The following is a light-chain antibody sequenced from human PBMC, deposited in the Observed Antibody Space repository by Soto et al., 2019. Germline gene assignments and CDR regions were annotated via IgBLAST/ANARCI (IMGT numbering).Light chain of an antibody. V-gene: IGLV2-14*01. CDR2: EVS. Sequence: QSVLTQPASVSGSPGQSITISCTGTSSDVGDYNYVSWYQQHPGKAPKLMIYEVSNRPSGISNRFSGSKCGNTASLTISGLQAEDEADYYCTSYTSSSTWLFGGGTKVTVL. CDR3: TSYTSSSTWL. J-gene: IGLJ3*02. CDR1: SSDVGDYNY.